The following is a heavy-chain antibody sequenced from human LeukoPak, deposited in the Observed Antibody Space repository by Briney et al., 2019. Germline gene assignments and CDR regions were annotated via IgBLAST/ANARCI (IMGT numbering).Heavy chain of an antibody. V-gene: IGHV1-18*01. Sequence: GASVKVSCKASGYTFTSYGISWVRQAPGQGLEWMGWISAYNGNTNYAQKLQGRVTMTTDTTTSTAYMELRSLRSDDTAVYYCARVDYGDQAEYYFDYWGQGTLVTVSS. CDR3: ARVDYGDQAEYYFDY. CDR2: ISAYNGNT. J-gene: IGHJ4*02. D-gene: IGHD4-17*01. CDR1: GYTFTSYG.